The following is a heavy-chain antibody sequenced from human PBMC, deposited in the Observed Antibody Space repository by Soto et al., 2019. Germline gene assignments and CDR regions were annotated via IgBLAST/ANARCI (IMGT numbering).Heavy chain of an antibody. CDR3: ARMNYYDTSVYPFDY. D-gene: IGHD3-22*01. Sequence: PSETLSLTCTVSGGSISSYYWSWIRQPPGKGLEWIGYIYYSGSTNYNPSLKSRVTISVDTSKNQFSLKLSSVTAADTAVYYCARMNYYDTSVYPFDYWGQGMMVT. CDR2: IYYSGST. J-gene: IGHJ4*02. CDR1: GGSISSYY. V-gene: IGHV4-59*01.